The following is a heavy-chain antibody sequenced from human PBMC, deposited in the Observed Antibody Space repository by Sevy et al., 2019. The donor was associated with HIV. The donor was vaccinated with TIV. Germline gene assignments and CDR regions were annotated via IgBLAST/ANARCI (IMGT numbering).Heavy chain of an antibody. CDR1: GYTFTSYG. CDR3: ARGALLKNYYDSSGQSNGAFDI. Sequence: ASVKVSCKASGYTFTSYGISWVRQAPGQGLEWMGWISAYNGNTNYAQKLQGRVTMTTDTSTSTAYMELRSLRSDDTAVYYCARGALLKNYYDSSGQSNGAFDIWGQGTMVTVSS. J-gene: IGHJ3*02. CDR2: ISAYNGNT. D-gene: IGHD3-22*01. V-gene: IGHV1-18*01.